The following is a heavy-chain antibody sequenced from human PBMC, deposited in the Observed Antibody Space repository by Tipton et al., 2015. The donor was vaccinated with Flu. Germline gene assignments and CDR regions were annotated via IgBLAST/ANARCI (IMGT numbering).Heavy chain of an antibody. CDR3: ARDPSLGMPDYFDS. CDR2: IYNSQYT. V-gene: IGHV4-28*03. D-gene: IGHD2-2*01. J-gene: IGHJ4*02. Sequence: TLSLTCSVSGDSIGSGYFWGWIRQPPGMGLEWIGYIYNSQYTKYNPSLKSRVTISADASKKQFSLQLTSMTAADTAVYYCARDPSLGMPDYFDSWGQGTLVTASS. CDR1: GDSIGSGYF.